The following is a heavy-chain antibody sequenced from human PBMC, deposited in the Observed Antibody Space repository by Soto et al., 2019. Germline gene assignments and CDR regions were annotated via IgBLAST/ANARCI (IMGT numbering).Heavy chain of an antibody. CDR3: ARAVAGTKDIVVVVAATPYYYYYGMDV. CDR1: GGSFSGYY. CDR2: INHSGST. D-gene: IGHD2-15*01. V-gene: IGHV4-34*01. J-gene: IGHJ6*02. Sequence: SETLSLTCAVYGGSFSGYYWSWIRQPPGKGLEWIGEINHSGSTNYNPSLKSRVTISVDTPKNQFSLKLSSVTAADTAVYYCARAVAGTKDIVVVVAATPYYYYYGMDVWGQGTTVTVSS.